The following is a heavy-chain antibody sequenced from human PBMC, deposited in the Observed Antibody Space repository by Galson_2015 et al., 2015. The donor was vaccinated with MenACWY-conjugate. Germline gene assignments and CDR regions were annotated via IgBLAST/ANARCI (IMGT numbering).Heavy chain of an antibody. CDR1: GFTLTSYW. Sequence: SLRLSCAASGFTLTSYWMHWVRQAPGKGLVWVSHINWDGSTTSHADSAKGRFSISRDNAKNTLYLQMNSLTAEDTAVYYCARGGGYSYGHIDYWGQGALVTVSS. CDR2: INWDGSTT. CDR3: ARGGGYSYGHIDY. J-gene: IGHJ4*02. V-gene: IGHV3-74*01. D-gene: IGHD5-18*01.